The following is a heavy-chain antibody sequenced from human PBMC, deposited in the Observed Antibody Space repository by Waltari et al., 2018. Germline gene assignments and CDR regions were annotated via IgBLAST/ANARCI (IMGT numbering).Heavy chain of an antibody. CDR2: ITTEVTRT. V-gene: IGHV3-74*01. CDR1: GFSISSDW. Sequence: EVQLVESGGGLVQSGGSLRLSCAASGFSISSDWMHWVGQAPGQGLVWVSHITTEVTRTNYADSVKGRFTISRDSAKNTLYLQRNSLRAEDTALYYCVREGHDYYNEGDAFDIWGHGTMVTVSS. CDR3: VREGHDYYNEGDAFDI. J-gene: IGHJ3*02. D-gene: IGHD2-21*02.